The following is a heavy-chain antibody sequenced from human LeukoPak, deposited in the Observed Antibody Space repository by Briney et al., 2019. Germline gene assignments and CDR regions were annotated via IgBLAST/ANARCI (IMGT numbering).Heavy chain of an antibody. Sequence: GGSLRLSCAASGFTFNTFAMSWVRQAPGWGLEWVSAISGNGGSTFYADSVRGRFTISRDNSKNTLYLQMNSLRAEDTAVYYCAKDRFMTTVTPYMDVWGKGTTVTVSS. D-gene: IGHD4-11*01. J-gene: IGHJ6*03. CDR2: ISGNGGST. CDR3: AKDRFMTTVTPYMDV. CDR1: GFTFNTFA. V-gene: IGHV3-23*01.